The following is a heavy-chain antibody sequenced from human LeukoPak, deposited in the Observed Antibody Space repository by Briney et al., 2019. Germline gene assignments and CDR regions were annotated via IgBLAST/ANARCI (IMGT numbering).Heavy chain of an antibody. D-gene: IGHD3-22*01. CDR3: AKDQSDSSGYYSPSAFDI. Sequence: GGSLRLSCAASGFTFSSYGMHWVRQAPGKGLEWVAVISYDGSNKYYADSVKGRFTISRDNSKNTLYLQMNSLRAEDTAVYYCAKDQSDSSGYYSPSAFDIWGQGTMVTVSS. J-gene: IGHJ3*02. V-gene: IGHV3-30*18. CDR2: ISYDGSNK. CDR1: GFTFSSYG.